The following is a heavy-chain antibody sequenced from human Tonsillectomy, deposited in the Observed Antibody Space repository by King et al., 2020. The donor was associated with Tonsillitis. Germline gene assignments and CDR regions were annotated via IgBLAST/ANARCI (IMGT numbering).Heavy chain of an antibody. Sequence: VQLVESGGGVVQPGRSLRLSCVASGFTFSSYDMHWVRQAPGKGLEWVAVTSFDGYNKDYADSVKGRFTISRDNSKNTLYLQMNSLRGDDTAVYYCAKGDVRTAATDWYFDLWGRGTLVTVSS. CDR3: AKGDVRTAATDWYFDL. J-gene: IGHJ2*01. CDR1: GFTFSSYD. CDR2: TSFDGYNK. V-gene: IGHV3-30*18. D-gene: IGHD2-15*01.